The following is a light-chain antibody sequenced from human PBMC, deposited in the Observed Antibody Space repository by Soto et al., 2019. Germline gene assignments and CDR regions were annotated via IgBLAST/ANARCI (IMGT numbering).Light chain of an antibody. V-gene: IGKV1-39*01. J-gene: IGKJ1*01. CDR2: EAS. CDR3: QQSYSTFWT. CDR1: QSISNY. Sequence: DIQMTQSPSSLSASVGDRVTITCRASQSISNYLNWYQQKPGKAPKLLIYEASSFQSGVPSRFSGSGSGTDFTLTINSLQPEDVATYYCQQSYSTFWTFGQGTKVEIK.